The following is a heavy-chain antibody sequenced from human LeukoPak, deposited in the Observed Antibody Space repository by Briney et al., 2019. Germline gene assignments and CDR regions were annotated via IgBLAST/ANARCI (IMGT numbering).Heavy chain of an antibody. V-gene: IGHV1-2*02. D-gene: IGHD3-22*01. CDR3: ARCITMTKGIPYYFDY. Sequence: ASVKVSCKASGYTFTGYYMHWVRQAPGQGLEWMGWINPNSGGTNYAQKFQGRVTMTRDTSINTAYMELSRLRSDDTAVYYCARCITMTKGIPYYFDYWGQGTLVTVSS. J-gene: IGHJ4*02. CDR2: INPNSGGT. CDR1: GYTFTGYY.